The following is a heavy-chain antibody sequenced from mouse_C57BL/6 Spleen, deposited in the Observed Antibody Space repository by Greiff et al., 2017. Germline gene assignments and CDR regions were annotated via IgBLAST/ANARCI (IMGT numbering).Heavy chain of an antibody. CDR2: IRNKANGYTT. CDR1: SFTFADSY. CDR3: ARPLGSHYDYHAIPY. J-gene: IGHJ4*01. D-gene: IGHD6-1*01. Sequence: EVKLMESRRGLLQPGGSQSLSTAPSSFTFADSYISWVRKPPGTALSWLGFIRNKANGYTTEYSASLKGRFTISRDNSQSILYLQMNALRAEDSATYYCARPLGSHYDYHAIPYW. V-gene: IGHV7-3*01.